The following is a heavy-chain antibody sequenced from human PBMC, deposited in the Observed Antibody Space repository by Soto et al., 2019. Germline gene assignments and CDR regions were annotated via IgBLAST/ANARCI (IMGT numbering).Heavy chain of an antibody. CDR3: VCDDNRRY. Sequence: EVQLVESGGGLVKPGGSLRLSCAGSGFSFSTSTMNWVRQAPGKGLEFVSSIGRTGIDSYYIDSVKGRFTISRDNAQNSLYLQMNSLRAEDTALYYCVCDDNRRYWGQGTLVTVSS. J-gene: IGHJ4*02. CDR2: IGRTGIDS. V-gene: IGHV3-21*01. CDR1: GFSFSTST. D-gene: IGHD1-1*01.